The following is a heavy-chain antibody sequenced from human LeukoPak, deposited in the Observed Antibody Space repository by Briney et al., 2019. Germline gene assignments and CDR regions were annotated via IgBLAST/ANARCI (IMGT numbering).Heavy chain of an antibody. CDR1: GFIFNNYA. Sequence: PGGSLRLSCAGSGFIFNNYAMHWVRQPPGKGPEWVANINQDGSERYYVDSVRGRFTISRDNAKNSLYLQVNSLRTEDTAVYYCAISSTAGGGYWGQGTLVTVSS. CDR2: INQDGSER. V-gene: IGHV3-7*03. CDR3: AISSTAGGGY. D-gene: IGHD3-10*01. J-gene: IGHJ4*02.